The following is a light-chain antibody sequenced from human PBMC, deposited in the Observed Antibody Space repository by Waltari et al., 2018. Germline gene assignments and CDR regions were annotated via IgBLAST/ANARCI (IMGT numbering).Light chain of an antibody. Sequence: EIVMTQSPANLSVSPGESATLSCRASQSVSITLAWYQQKPGQAPRLLISDASTRATVHPPWFSGSGSGTDFTLTISSLQSEDCAVYYCQQYNNWPLTFGGGTKVEIK. CDR1: QSVSIT. V-gene: IGKV3-15*01. CDR3: QQYNNWPLT. CDR2: DAS. J-gene: IGKJ4*01.